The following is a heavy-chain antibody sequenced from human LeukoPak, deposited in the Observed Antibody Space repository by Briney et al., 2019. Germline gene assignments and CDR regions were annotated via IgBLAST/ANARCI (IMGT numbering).Heavy chain of an antibody. Sequence: ATVKVSCKASGFTFTNSAMQWVRQARGQRLEWIGWIVVGSDNTNYAQKFQERVTITRDMSTSTAYMELSSLRPEDTAVYYCAAVVNYGDYLYWGQGTLVTVSS. CDR3: AAVVNYGDYLY. V-gene: IGHV1-58*02. CDR1: GFTFTNSA. CDR2: IVVGSDNT. D-gene: IGHD4-17*01. J-gene: IGHJ4*02.